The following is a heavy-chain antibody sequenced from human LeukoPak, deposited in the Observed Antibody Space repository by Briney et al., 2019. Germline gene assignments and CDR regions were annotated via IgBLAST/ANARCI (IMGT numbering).Heavy chain of an antibody. V-gene: IGHV4-31*03. J-gene: IGHJ4*02. CDR1: GGSISSGGYY. Sequence: SQTLSLTCTVSGGSISSGGYYWSWIRQHPVKGLEWIGYIYYSGSTYYNPSLKSRVTISVDTSKNQFSLKLSSVTAADTAVYYCARVIDYVWGSYRRPHPSYYFDYWGQGTLVTVSS. CDR3: ARVIDYVWGSYRRPHPSYYFDY. D-gene: IGHD3-16*02. CDR2: IYYSGST.